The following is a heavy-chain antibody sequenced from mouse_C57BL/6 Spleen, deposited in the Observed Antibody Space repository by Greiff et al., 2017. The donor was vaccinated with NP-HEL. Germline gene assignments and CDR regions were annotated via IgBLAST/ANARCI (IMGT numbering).Heavy chain of an antibody. CDR3: ARPYYGSSYPYAMDY. V-gene: IGHV5-17*01. D-gene: IGHD1-1*01. CDR2: ISSGSSTI. J-gene: IGHJ4*01. Sequence: EVQRVESGGGLVKPGGSLKLSCAASGFTFSDYGMHWVRQAPEKGLEWVAYISSGSSTIYYADTVKGRFTIPRDNAKNTLFLQMTSLRSEDTAMYYCARPYYGSSYPYAMDYWGQGTSVTVSS. CDR1: GFTFSDYG.